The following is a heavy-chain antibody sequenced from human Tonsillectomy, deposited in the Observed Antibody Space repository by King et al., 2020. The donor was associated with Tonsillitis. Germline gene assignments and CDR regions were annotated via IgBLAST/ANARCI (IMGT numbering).Heavy chain of an antibody. J-gene: IGHJ5*02. CDR2: GNPKRGGT. CDR1: GYTFTGYY. Sequence: QLVQSGAEVKKPGASVKGFCKASGYTFTGYYMHWGRQAPGQGLEWRGWGNPKRGGTNYAQKFQGGGTKNRETSISTAYIELSRLRSDDTAVYYCARDRRIAVAGNRGNWFDPWGQGTLVTVSS. D-gene: IGHD6-19*01. V-gene: IGHV1-2*02. CDR3: ARDRRIAVAGNRGNWFDP.